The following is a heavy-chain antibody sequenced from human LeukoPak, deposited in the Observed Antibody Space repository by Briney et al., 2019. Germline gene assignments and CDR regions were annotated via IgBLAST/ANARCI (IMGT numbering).Heavy chain of an antibody. CDR2: IIPIFGTA. D-gene: IGHD2-21*02. V-gene: IGHV1-69*06. J-gene: IGHJ3*02. CDR1: GGTFSSYA. Sequence: SVKVSCKASGGTFSSYAISWVRQAPGQGLEWMGGIIPIFGTANYAQKFQGRVTITADKSTSTAYMELSSLRSEDTAVYYCARAGGVVTAISRAFDIWGQGTMVTVSS. CDR3: ARAGGVVTAISRAFDI.